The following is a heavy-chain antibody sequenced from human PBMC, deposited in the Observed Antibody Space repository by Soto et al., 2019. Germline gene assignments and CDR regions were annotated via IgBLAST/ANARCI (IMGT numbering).Heavy chain of an antibody. D-gene: IGHD3-22*01. CDR1: GFTFSSYS. CDR3: ARGGGDYYDSSGYRYYFDY. CDR2: ISSSSSYI. V-gene: IGHV3-21*01. Sequence: EVQLVESGGGLVKPGGSPRLSCAASGFTFSSYSMNWVRQAPGKGLEWVSSISSSSSYIYYADSVKGRFTISRDNAKNSLYLQMNSLRAEDTAVYYCARGGGDYYDSSGYRYYFDYWGQGTLVTVSS. J-gene: IGHJ4*02.